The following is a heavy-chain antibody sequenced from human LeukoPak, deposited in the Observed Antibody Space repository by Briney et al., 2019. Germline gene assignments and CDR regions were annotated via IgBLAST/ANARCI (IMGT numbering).Heavy chain of an antibody. J-gene: IGHJ5*02. CDR3: ARDPERAVVVAATVDRPSNWFDP. CDR1: GFTFSDYY. CDR2: ISSSGSTI. V-gene: IGHV3-11*01. D-gene: IGHD2-15*01. Sequence: GGSLRLSCAASGFTFSDYYMSWIRQAPGKGLERVSYISSSGSTIYYADSVKGRFTISRDNAKNSLYLQMNSLRAEDTAVYYCARDPERAVVVAATVDRPSNWFDPWGQGTLVTVSS.